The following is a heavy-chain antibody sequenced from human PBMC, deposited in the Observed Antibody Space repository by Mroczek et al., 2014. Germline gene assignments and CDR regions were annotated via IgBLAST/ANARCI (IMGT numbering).Heavy chain of an antibody. CDR1: GFTFSSYA. Sequence: EVQLVETGGGLVQPGGSLRLSCAASGFTFSSYAMSWVRQAPGKGLEWVSAISGSGGSTYYADSVKGRFTISRDNSKNTLYLQMNSLRAEDTAVYYCAKIPNPRLTYYDFWSGYSDYYYYMDVWGKGTTVTVSS. D-gene: IGHD3-3*01. CDR3: AKIPNPRLTYYDFWSGYSDYYYYMDV. CDR2: ISGSGGST. J-gene: IGHJ6*03. V-gene: IGHV3-23*04.